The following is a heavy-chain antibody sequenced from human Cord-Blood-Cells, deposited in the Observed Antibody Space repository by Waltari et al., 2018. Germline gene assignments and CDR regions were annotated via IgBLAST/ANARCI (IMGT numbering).Heavy chain of an antibody. J-gene: IGHJ3*02. D-gene: IGHD6-19*01. CDR3: ARTGYSSGWSDAFDI. Sequence: QVQLQQWGAGLLKPSETLSLTCAVYGGSFSGYYWSWIRQPPGKGLEWIGEINHSGSTNYNPSLMSRVTISVDTSKNQFSLKLSSVTAADTAVYYCARTGYSSGWSDAFDIWGQGTMVTISS. V-gene: IGHV4-34*01. CDR2: INHSGST. CDR1: GGSFSGYY.